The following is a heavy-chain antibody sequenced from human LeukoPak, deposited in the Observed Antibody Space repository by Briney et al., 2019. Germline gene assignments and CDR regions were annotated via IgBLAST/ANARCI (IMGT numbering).Heavy chain of an antibody. Sequence: GGSLRLSCAASGFTFSSYAMSWVRQAPGKGLEWVSVIYSGGSTYYADSVKGRFTISRDNSKNTLYLQMNSLRAEDTAVYYCARSNYYDSSGYYNFDYWGQGTLVTVSS. CDR3: ARSNYYDSSGYYNFDY. CDR1: GFTFSSYA. J-gene: IGHJ4*02. D-gene: IGHD3-22*01. CDR2: IYSGGST. V-gene: IGHV3-66*01.